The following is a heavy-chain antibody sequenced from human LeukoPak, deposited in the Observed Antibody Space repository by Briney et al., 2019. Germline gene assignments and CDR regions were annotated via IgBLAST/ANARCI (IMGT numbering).Heavy chain of an antibody. D-gene: IGHD6-19*01. J-gene: IGHJ1*01. V-gene: IGHV4-34*01. CDR1: GGSFSGFY. CDR2: FNHSGST. CDR3: ARPRRGSSGWYGYFQH. Sequence: PSETLYLTCAVYGGSFSGFYWGWVRQPPGKGLEWIGEFNHSGSTNYNRSLKSRVTISVHTSKNQFSLKLSSVTAADTAVYYCARPRRGSSGWYGYFQHWGQGTLVTVSS.